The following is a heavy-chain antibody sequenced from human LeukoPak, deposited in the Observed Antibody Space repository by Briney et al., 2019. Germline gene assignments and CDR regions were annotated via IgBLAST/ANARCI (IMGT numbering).Heavy chain of an antibody. Sequence: PSETLSLTCAVYGGSFSGYYWSWIRQPPGKGLEWIGEINHSGSTNYNPSLESRVTISVDTSKNQFSLKLSSVTAADTAVYYCARGWDCSGGSCYFFDYWGLGTLVTVSS. D-gene: IGHD2-15*01. V-gene: IGHV4-34*01. CDR3: ARGWDCSGGSCYFFDY. CDR1: GGSFSGYY. CDR2: INHSGST. J-gene: IGHJ4*02.